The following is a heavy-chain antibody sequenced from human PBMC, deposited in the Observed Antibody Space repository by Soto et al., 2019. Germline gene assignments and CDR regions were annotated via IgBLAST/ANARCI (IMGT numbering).Heavy chain of an antibody. Sequence: AILSLTRLISCSSDRRGVVYWSKVPRPPGKGLNCIGSIYYSGSTYYNPSLKSRVTISVDTSKNQFSLKLSSVTAADTAVYYCARHLPSVTYYYESSGPPRVFDISGNGKRLTV. CDR1: CSSDRRGVVY. CDR3: ARHLPSVTYYYESSGPPRVFDI. J-gene: IGHJ3*02. CDR2: IYYSGST. V-gene: IGHV4-39*01. D-gene: IGHD3-22*01.